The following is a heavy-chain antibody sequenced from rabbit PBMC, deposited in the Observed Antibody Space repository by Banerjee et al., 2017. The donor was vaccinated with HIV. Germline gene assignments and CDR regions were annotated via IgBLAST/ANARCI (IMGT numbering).Heavy chain of an antibody. J-gene: IGHJ4*01. CDR3: ARKYAGSVRYWDL. CDR1: GFSFSSNYY. V-gene: IGHV1S45*01. Sequence: QEQLVESGGGLVQPEGSLTLTCTATGFSFSSNYYMCWVRQAPGKGLEWIACIVTTSNGITFYATWAKGRFTISQTSSTTVTLQMTSLTAADTATYFCARKYAGSVRYWDLWGQGTLVTVS. CDR2: IVTTSNGIT. D-gene: IGHD4-2*01.